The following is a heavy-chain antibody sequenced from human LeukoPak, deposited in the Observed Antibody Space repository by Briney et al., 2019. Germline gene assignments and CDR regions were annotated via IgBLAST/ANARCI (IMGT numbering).Heavy chain of an antibody. Sequence: PGGTLRLSCAASGFTFRSYGMSWVRQAPGKGLEWVSAISGSGGSTYYADSVKGRFTISRDNSKNTLYLQMNSLRAEDTAVCYCAMYSGSYGGYFDYWGQGTLVTVSS. CDR1: GFTFRSYG. D-gene: IGHD1-26*01. CDR3: AMYSGSYGGYFDY. J-gene: IGHJ4*02. CDR2: ISGSGGST. V-gene: IGHV3-23*01.